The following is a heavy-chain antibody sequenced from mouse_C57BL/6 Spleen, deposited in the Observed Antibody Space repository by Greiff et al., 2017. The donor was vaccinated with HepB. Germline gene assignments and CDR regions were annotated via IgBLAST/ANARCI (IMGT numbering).Heavy chain of an antibody. CDR3: ARSDGGYYEYWFAY. D-gene: IGHD2-3*01. CDR1: GYTFTDYE. J-gene: IGHJ3*01. CDR2: IDPETGGT. V-gene: IGHV1-15*01. Sequence: QVQLQQSGAELVRPGASVTLSCKASGYTFTDYEMHWVKQTPVQGLEWIGAIDPETGGTAYNQKFKGKATLTVDKSSSTAYMQHRSLTTEDSAVYACARSDGGYYEYWFAYGDRGNRITVTA.